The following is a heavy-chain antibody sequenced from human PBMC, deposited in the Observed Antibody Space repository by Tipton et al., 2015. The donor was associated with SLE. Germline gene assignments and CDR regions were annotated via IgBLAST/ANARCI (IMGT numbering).Heavy chain of an antibody. CDR3: ARDRSSSPGYMDV. J-gene: IGHJ6*04. D-gene: IGHD6-6*01. Sequence: ISSGGYYWSWIRRHPGKGLEWIGFIFHSGNTYYNPSLKSRVFISVDTSKNQFSLRVNSVTAADTAVYYCARDRSSSPGYMDVWGRGTTVIVSS. V-gene: IGHV4-31*02. CDR1: ISSGGYY. CDR2: IFHSGNT.